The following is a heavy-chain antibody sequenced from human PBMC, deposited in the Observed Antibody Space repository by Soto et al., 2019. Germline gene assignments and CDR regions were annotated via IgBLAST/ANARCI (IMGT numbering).Heavy chain of an antibody. Sequence: PSGTLSLTCAVYGGSFSGYYWSWIRQPPGKGLEWIGEINHSGSTNYNPSLKSRVTISVDTSKNQFSLKLSSVTAADTAVYYCARGLRSGGDFDYWGQGTLVTVSS. CDR2: INHSGST. V-gene: IGHV4-34*01. D-gene: IGHD2-15*01. CDR3: ARGLRSGGDFDY. J-gene: IGHJ4*02. CDR1: GGSFSGYY.